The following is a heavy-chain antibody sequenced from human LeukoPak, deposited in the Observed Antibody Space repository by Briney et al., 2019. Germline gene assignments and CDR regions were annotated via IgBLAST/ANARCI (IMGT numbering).Heavy chain of an antibody. V-gene: IGHV3-33*01. CDR2: IWYDGNHK. D-gene: IGHD2/OR15-2a*01. CDR1: GFTFSSYG. Sequence: GGSLRLSCAASGFTFSSYGMHWVRQAPGKGLEWVAIIWYDGNHKYYVDSVKGRFTISRDNSKNTLYLQMDSLRAEDTAVYYCASVRHDPLEYYYYIDVWGKGTTVTVSS. CDR3: ASVRHDPLEYYYYIDV. J-gene: IGHJ6*03.